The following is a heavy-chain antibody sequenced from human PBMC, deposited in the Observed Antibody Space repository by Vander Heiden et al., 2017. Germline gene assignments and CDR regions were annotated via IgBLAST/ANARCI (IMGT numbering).Heavy chain of an antibody. J-gene: IGHJ4*02. Sequence: QVQLVESGGGVVQPGRSLRLSCEASGFTFRSYAMHWVRQAPGKGLEWVAVISYDGSNKYYADSVKGRFTISRDNSKNTLYLQMNSLRAEDTAVYYCASILGYCSSTSCLDYWGQGTLVTVSS. CDR1: GFTFRSYA. V-gene: IGHV3-30*04. CDR3: ASILGYCSSTSCLDY. D-gene: IGHD2-2*01. CDR2: ISYDGSNK.